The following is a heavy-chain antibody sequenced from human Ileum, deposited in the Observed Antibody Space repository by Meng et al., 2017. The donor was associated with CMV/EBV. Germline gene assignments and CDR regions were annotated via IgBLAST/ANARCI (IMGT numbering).Heavy chain of an antibody. CDR1: GGSISSSSYY. Sequence: GSLRLSCTVSGGSISSSSYYWGWSRQPPGKGLEWIGSIYYSGSTYYNPSLKSRVTISVDTSKNQFSLKLSSVTAADTAVYYCARGVSHYYYYYGMDVWGQGTTVTVSS. V-gene: IGHV4-39*07. J-gene: IGHJ6*02. D-gene: IGHD2-8*01. CDR2: IYYSGST. CDR3: ARGVSHYYYYYGMDV.